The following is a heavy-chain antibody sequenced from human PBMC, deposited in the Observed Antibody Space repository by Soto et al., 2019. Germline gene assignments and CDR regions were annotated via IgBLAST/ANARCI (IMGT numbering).Heavy chain of an antibody. CDR3: ARVAAIPDRSHHLHYYYYGMDV. D-gene: IGHD2-15*01. J-gene: IGHJ6*02. V-gene: IGHV4-59*01. Sequence: SETLSLTCTVSGGSISSYYWSWIRQPPGKGLEWIGYIYYSGSTNYNPSLKSRVTISVDTSKNQFPLKLSSVTAADTAVYYCARVAAIPDRSHHLHYYYYGMDVWGQGTTVTVSS. CDR1: GGSISSYY. CDR2: IYYSGST.